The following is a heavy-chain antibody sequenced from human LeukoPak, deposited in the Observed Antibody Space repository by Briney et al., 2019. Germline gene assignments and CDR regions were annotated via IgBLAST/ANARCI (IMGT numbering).Heavy chain of an antibody. Sequence: PGRSLRLSCAASGFTFDDYAMHWVRQAPGKGLEWVSGISWNSGSMGYADSVKGRFTISRDNAKNSLYLQMNSLRAEDTAIYYCIGRRGQFAGYYFDYWGQGTLVTVSS. CDR2: ISWNSGSM. J-gene: IGHJ4*02. CDR3: IGRRGQFAGYYFDY. CDR1: GFTFDDYA. V-gene: IGHV3-9*01. D-gene: IGHD2-21*01.